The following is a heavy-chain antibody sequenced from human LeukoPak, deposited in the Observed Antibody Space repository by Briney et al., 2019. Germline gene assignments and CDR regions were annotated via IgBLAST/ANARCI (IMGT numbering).Heavy chain of an antibody. CDR1: GFTFSTYG. CDR3: ARAERGFDY. V-gene: IGHV3-21*05. D-gene: IGHD1-26*01. CDR2: ISSSSYT. Sequence: GGSLRLSCAASGFTFSTYGMHWVRQAPGKGLEWVSYISSSSYTNYVDSVKGRFTISRDNAKNSLYLQMNSLRAEDTAVYYCARAERGFDYWGQGTLVTVSS. J-gene: IGHJ4*02.